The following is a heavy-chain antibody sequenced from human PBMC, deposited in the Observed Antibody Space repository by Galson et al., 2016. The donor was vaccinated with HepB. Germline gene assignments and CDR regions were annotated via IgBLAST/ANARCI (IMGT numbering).Heavy chain of an antibody. CDR1: GGTFSSYA. CDR3: AREGGDAFDI. CDR2: IIPIFGTA. V-gene: IGHV1-69*13. J-gene: IGHJ3*02. Sequence: SVKVSCKASGGTFSSYAISWVRQAPGQGLEWMGGIIPIFGTANYAQKFQRRVTITADESTRTAYMELSSLRSDDTAVYYCAREGGDAFDIWGQGTMVTVSS. D-gene: IGHD3-16*01.